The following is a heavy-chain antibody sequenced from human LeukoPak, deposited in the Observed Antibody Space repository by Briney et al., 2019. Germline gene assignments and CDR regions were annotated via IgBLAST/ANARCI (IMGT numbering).Heavy chain of an antibody. CDR3: ARDYPNDYGDSNDAFDI. Sequence: WGSLRLSCAASGFTFSSYGMHWVRQAPGKGLEWVAVIWYDGSNKYYADSVKDRFTISRDNSKNTLYLQMNSLRAEDTAAYYCARDYPNDYGDSNDAFDIWGQGTMVTVSS. J-gene: IGHJ3*02. D-gene: IGHD4-17*01. CDR2: IWYDGSNK. CDR1: GFTFSSYG. V-gene: IGHV3-33*01.